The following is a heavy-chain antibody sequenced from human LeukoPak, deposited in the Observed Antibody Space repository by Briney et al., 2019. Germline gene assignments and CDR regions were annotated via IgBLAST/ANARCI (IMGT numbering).Heavy chain of an antibody. CDR3: ARGGWDIVATILDY. CDR1: GFTFSSYG. J-gene: IGHJ4*02. CDR2: IWCDGSNK. V-gene: IGHV3-33*01. Sequence: GGSLRLSCAASGFTFSSYGMHWVRQAPGKGLEWVAVIWCDGSNKYYADSVKGRFTISRDNSKNTLYLQMNSLRAEDTAVYYCARGGWDIVATILDYWGQGTLVTVSS. D-gene: IGHD5-12*01.